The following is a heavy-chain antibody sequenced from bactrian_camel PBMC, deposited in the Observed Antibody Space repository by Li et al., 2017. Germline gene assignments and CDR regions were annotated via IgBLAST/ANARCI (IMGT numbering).Heavy chain of an antibody. CDR3: AAVGENVLSLGASRYKV. CDR2: ITPRGNS. Sequence: VQLVESGGGAVQTGGSLRLSCPTLGYCMAWFRQASGKEREGVACITPRGNSMRAIAVEGRFAISRDNAENTLYLQMDSLTPEDTAMYYCAAVGENVLSLGASRYKVWGQGTQVTVS. J-gene: IGHJ4*01. D-gene: IGHD3*01. V-gene: IGHV3S19*01. CDR1: GYC.